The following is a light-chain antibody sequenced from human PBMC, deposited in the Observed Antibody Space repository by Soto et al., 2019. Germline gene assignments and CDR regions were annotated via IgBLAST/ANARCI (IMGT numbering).Light chain of an antibody. J-gene: IGLJ1*01. V-gene: IGLV2-14*01. CDR2: EVN. Sequence: QSALTQPASVSGSPGQSITISCTGTSSDVGGYDYVSCYQLHPGKAPKLMVFEVNNRPSGVSYRFSGSKSGNTASLTISGLQAEAEADYFCSSYSISTAYLFGTGTKVTVL. CDR3: SSYSISTAYL. CDR1: SSDVGGYDY.